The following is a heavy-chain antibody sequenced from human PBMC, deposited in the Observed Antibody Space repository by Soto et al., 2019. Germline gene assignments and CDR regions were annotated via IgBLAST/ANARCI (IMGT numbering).Heavy chain of an antibody. V-gene: IGHV3-73*01. J-gene: IGHJ6*02. Sequence: GGSLRLSCAASGFTFSGSAMHWARQASGKGLEWVGRIRSKANSYATAYAASVKGRFTISRDDSKNTAYLQMNSLKTEDTAVYYCSRPPMITFGGVIASSYYYGMDVWGQGTTVTVSS. CDR2: IRSKANSYAT. CDR3: SRPPMITFGGVIASSYYYGMDV. D-gene: IGHD3-16*02. CDR1: GFTFSGSA.